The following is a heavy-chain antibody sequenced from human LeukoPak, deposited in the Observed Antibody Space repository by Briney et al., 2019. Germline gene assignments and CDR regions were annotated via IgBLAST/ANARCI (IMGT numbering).Heavy chain of an antibody. CDR2: ISSSSSYI. D-gene: IGHD3-3*01. Sequence: GGSLRLSCAASGFTFSSYSMNWVRQAPGKGLEWVASISSSSSYIYYADSVKGRFTISRDNAKNSLYLEMNSLRAEDTAVYYCARGGRSGAQYFDLWGRGTLVTVSS. CDR3: ARGGRSGAQYFDL. J-gene: IGHJ2*01. CDR1: GFTFSSYS. V-gene: IGHV3-21*01.